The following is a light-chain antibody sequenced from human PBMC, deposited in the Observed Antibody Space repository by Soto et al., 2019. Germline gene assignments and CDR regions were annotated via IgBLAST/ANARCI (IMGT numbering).Light chain of an antibody. CDR3: SSKTTGSLV. V-gene: IGLV2-14*01. J-gene: IGLJ2*01. CDR2: EVS. Sequence: QSALTQPASVSGSPGQSITISCTGTSSDVGGYNYVSWYQQHPGKAPKLMIYEVSNRPSGVSNRFFGSKSGNTASLTISGLRAGAGANYTCSSKTTGSLVFGGGTKLPVL. CDR1: SSDVGGYNY.